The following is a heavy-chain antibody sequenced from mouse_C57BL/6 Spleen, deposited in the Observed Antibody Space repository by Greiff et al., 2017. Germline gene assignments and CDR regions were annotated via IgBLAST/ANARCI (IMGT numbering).Heavy chain of an antibody. D-gene: IGHD4-1*01. CDR3: ALGRPFDY. J-gene: IGHJ2*01. CDR2: INPNNGGT. CDR1: GYTFTDYY. Sequence: VQLQQSGPELVKPGASVKISCKASGYTFTDYYMNWVKQSHGKSLEWIGDINPNNGGTSYNQKFKGKATLTVDKSSSTAYMELRSLTSEDSAVYYCALGRPFDYWGQGTTLTVSS. V-gene: IGHV1-26*01.